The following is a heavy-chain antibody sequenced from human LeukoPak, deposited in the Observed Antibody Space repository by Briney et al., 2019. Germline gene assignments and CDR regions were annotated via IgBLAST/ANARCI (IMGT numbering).Heavy chain of an antibody. J-gene: IGHJ6*02. D-gene: IGHD6-13*01. CDR3: ARRELGAAGTSGYYYGMDV. Sequence: ASVKVSCKASGGTFSSYAISWVRQAPGQGLEWMGRIIPILGIANYAQKFQGRATITADKSTSTAYMELSSLRSEDTAVYYCARRELGAAGTSGYYYGMDVWGQGTTVTVSS. V-gene: IGHV1-69*04. CDR2: IIPILGIA. CDR1: GGTFSSYA.